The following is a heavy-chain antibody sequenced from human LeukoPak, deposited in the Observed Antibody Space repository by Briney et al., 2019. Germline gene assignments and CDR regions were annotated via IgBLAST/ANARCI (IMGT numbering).Heavy chain of an antibody. CDR2: ISSSSSYI. Sequence: GGSLRLSCAASGFTFSSYSMNWVRQAPGKGLEWVSSISSSSSYIYYADSVKGRFTISRDNAKNSLYLQMNSLRAEDTAVYYCARVLRYCSSTSCQEEDYWGQGTLVTVS. D-gene: IGHD2-2*01. J-gene: IGHJ4*02. CDR1: GFTFSSYS. V-gene: IGHV3-21*01. CDR3: ARVLRYCSSTSCQEEDY.